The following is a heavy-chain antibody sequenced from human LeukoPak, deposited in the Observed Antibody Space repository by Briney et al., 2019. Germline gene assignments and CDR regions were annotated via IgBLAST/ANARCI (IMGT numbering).Heavy chain of an antibody. CDR2: INHSGST. Sequence: SETLSLTCAVYVGSFSGYYWSWIRQPPGKGLEWIGEINHSGSTNYNPSLKSRVTISVDTSKNQFSLKLSSVTAADTAVYYCARGGHYCSSTSCDRGWFDPWGQGTLVTVSS. CDR3: ARGGHYCSSTSCDRGWFDP. V-gene: IGHV4-34*01. D-gene: IGHD2-2*01. CDR1: VGSFSGYY. J-gene: IGHJ5*02.